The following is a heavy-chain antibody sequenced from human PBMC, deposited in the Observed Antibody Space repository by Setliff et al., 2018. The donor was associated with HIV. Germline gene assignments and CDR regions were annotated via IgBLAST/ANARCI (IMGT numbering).Heavy chain of an antibody. CDR3: ARSYSYGYNWFDP. J-gene: IGHJ5*02. D-gene: IGHD5-18*01. V-gene: IGHV4-4*07. CDR1: DGSISSYY. Sequence: TSETLSLTCTVSDGSISSYYWSWIRQPAGEGLEWIGRIYTSGSTNYNPSLKSRVTISVDTSKNQFSLKLSSVTAADTAVYYCARSYSYGYNWFDPWGQGTLVTVSS. CDR2: IYTSGST.